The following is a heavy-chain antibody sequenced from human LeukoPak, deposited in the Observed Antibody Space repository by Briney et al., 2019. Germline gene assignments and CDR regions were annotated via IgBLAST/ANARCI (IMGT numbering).Heavy chain of an antibody. D-gene: IGHD3-22*01. Sequence: ASVKVSCKASGYTFTGYYIHWVRQAPGQGLEWMGGINLNSGGTNYAQKFQGRVTMTRDTSISTAHMELSSLRSDDTAVYYCADFYYDRAGDAFDIWGQGTMVTVSS. CDR1: GYTFTGYY. V-gene: IGHV1-2*02. CDR2: INLNSGGT. J-gene: IGHJ3*02. CDR3: ADFYYDRAGDAFDI.